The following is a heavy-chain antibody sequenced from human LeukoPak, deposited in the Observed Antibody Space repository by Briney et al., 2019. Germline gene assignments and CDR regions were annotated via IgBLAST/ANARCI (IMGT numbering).Heavy chain of an antibody. D-gene: IGHD6-19*01. CDR2: ISSSSSYI. CDR1: GFTFSSYS. CDR3: ARERQWLGSDY. V-gene: IGHV3-21*01. Sequence: GGSLRLSCAASGFTFSSYSMNWVRQAPGKGLEWVSSISSSSSYIYYADSVKGRFTISRDNAKDSLYLQMNSLRAEDTAVYYCARERQWLGSDYWGQGTLVTVSS. J-gene: IGHJ4*02.